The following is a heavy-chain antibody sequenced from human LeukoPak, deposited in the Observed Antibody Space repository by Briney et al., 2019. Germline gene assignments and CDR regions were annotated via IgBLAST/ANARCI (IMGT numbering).Heavy chain of an antibody. Sequence: SETLSLTCTVSGGSISSYYWSWIRQPPGKGLEWIGYIYYSRSTNYNPSLKSRVTISVDTSKNQFSLKLSSVTAADTAVYYCARSPNYYDSSGLFDYWGQGTLVTVSS. CDR3: ARSPNYYDSSGLFDY. CDR2: IYYSRST. J-gene: IGHJ4*02. CDR1: GGSISSYY. D-gene: IGHD3-22*01. V-gene: IGHV4-59*08.